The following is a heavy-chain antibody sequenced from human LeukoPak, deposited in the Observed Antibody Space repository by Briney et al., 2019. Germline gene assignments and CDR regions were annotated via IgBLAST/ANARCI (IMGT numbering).Heavy chain of an antibody. CDR2: INQGGSET. Sequence: GGSLRLSCAASGFTFSIYWMSWVRQAPGKGLEWVANINQGGSETYYVDSVMGRFTISRDNTKNSLFLEMNSLRADDTAVYYCAREHSGYDFPGRDYYYMDVWGKGTTVTVSS. D-gene: IGHD5-12*01. CDR1: GFTFSIYW. V-gene: IGHV3-7*01. J-gene: IGHJ6*03. CDR3: AREHSGYDFPGRDYYYMDV.